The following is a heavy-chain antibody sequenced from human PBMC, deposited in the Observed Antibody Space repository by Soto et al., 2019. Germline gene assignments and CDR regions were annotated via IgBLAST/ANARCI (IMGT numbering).Heavy chain of an antibody. CDR3: ATQGFYRMGV. Sequence: QVQLQESGPGLVQPSGTLSLTCAVSGDSITGDNWWSWVRQPPGKGLEWIGENHHSGATNYNPSLKSRVTISVDKSKNQFSLKLNSVTAADTAMFYCATQGFYRMGVWGRGTTVTVSS. J-gene: IGHJ6*02. V-gene: IGHV4-4*02. CDR1: GDSITGDNW. CDR2: NHHSGAT.